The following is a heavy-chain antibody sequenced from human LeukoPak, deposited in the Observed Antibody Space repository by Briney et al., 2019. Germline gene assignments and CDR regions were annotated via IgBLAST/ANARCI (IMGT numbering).Heavy chain of an antibody. CDR2: ISGSGGSL. D-gene: IGHD3-16*01. CDR1: GLTFRRFA. CDR3: SNLMRGVAAWVSVLFSFVS. J-gene: IGHJ4*02. Sequence: GGSLRLSCAVSGLTFRRFAMRWARLAPGKGLDWVSTISGSGGSLYYADSVRGRFTIARDNSETTLYLRFNSLRAEDTAGYCCSNLMRGVAAWVSVLFSFVSWGQGTLVTVSS. V-gene: IGHV3-23*01.